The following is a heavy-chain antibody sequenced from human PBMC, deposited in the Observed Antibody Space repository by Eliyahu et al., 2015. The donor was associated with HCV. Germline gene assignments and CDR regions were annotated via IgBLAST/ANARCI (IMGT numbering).Heavy chain of an antibody. Sequence: QVQLVESGGGVVQPGRXLRLSCXAXGFTFSSYGMXWVRQAXGKGLGWVAVISYDGSKKYYVDSVKGRFTISRDNSKNALYLQMNSLRAEDTAVYYCAKGHIVVVTAIQDNYYGMDVWGQGTTVTVSS. CDR1: GFTFSSYG. J-gene: IGHJ6*02. CDR3: AKGHIVVVTAIQDNYYGMDV. V-gene: IGHV3-30*18. D-gene: IGHD2-21*02. CDR2: ISYDGSKK.